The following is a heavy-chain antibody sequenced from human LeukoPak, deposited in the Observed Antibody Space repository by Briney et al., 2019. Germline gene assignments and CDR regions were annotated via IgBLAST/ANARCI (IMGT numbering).Heavy chain of an antibody. V-gene: IGHV1-69*06. J-gene: IGHJ3*02. CDR3: ARTDYDILTGYFRKVNDAFDI. CDR2: IIPIFGTA. D-gene: IGHD3-9*01. CDR1: GGTFSSYA. Sequence: GASVKVSCKASGGTFSSYAISWVRQAPGQGLEWMGGIIPIFGTANYAQKFQGRVTITADKSTSTAYMELSSLRSEDTAVYYCARTDYDILTGYFRKVNDAFDIWGQGTMVTVSS.